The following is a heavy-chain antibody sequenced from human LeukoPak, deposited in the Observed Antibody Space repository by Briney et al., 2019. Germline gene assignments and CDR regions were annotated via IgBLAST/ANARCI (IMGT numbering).Heavy chain of an antibody. J-gene: IGHJ4*02. D-gene: IGHD3-9*01. CDR3: AKCPSGVLRYFAPIDY. CDR2: IQSAGSNK. V-gene: IGHV3-30*18. CDR1: KFTFSNYG. Sequence: GGSLTRLSAASKFTFSNYGLDWVRQGPGQELEWVAVIQSAGSNKYYAASVKGRFTISRDNSKNTLYLQMNSLRAEDTAVYYCAKCPSGVLRYFAPIDYWGQGTLVTVSS.